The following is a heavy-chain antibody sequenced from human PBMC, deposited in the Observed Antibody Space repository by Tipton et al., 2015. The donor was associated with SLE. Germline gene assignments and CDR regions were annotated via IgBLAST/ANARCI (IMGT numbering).Heavy chain of an antibody. CDR2: IYYSGNT. CDR3: ARDGGGDMLDF. Sequence: TLSLTCTVSGGSISSYYWSWIRQPPGKGLEWIGYIYYSGNTNYNPSLKSRVTMSVDTSKNQFSLSLTSLTPADTAFYFCARDGGGDMLDFWGQGALVTVSS. J-gene: IGHJ4*02. V-gene: IGHV4-59*01. CDR1: GGSISSYY. D-gene: IGHD2-21*02.